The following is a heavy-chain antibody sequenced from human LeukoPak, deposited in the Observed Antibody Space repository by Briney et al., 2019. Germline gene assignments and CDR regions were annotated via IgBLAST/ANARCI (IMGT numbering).Heavy chain of an antibody. CDR2: ISAYNGNT. Sequence: GASVKVSCKASGYTFTSYGISWVRQAPGQGLEWMGWISAYNGNTNYAQELQGRITMTTDTSTSTAYMELRSLRSDDTAVYYCARDWVGLIAAAGAFDYWGQGTLVTVSS. V-gene: IGHV1-18*01. CDR3: ARDWVGLIAAAGAFDY. D-gene: IGHD6-13*01. CDR1: GYTFTSYG. J-gene: IGHJ4*02.